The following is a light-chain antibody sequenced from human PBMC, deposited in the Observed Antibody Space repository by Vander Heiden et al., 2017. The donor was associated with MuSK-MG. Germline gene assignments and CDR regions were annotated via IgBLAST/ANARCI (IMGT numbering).Light chain of an antibody. CDR3: QSADSSGTFRV. CDR2: EDK. CDR1: ALPKQY. J-gene: IGLJ3*02. V-gene: IGLV3-25*03. Sequence: SYELTQPPSVSVSPGQTARITCSGDALPKQYAYWYQQKPGQAPLLGIYEDKKRPSGIPERFSGSSSGTKVTLTISGAQAEDEADYYCQSADSSGTFRVFGGGTKLTVL.